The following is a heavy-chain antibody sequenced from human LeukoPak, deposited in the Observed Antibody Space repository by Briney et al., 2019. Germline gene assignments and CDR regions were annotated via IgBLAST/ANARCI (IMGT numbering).Heavy chain of an antibody. CDR2: ISSSSSTI. CDR3: ARDELDSSGWYGGDY. D-gene: IGHD6-19*01. Sequence: GGSLRLSCAASGFTFSSYSMNWVRQAPGKGLEWVSYISSSSSTIYCADSVKGRFTISRDNAKNSLYLQMNSLRAEDTAVYYCARDELDSSGWYGGDYWGQGTLVTVSS. J-gene: IGHJ4*02. CDR1: GFTFSSYS. V-gene: IGHV3-48*01.